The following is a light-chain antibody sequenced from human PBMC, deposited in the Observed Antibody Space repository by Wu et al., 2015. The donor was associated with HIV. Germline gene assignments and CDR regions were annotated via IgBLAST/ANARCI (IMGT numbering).Light chain of an antibody. CDR3: QQVHSYPYS. CDR1: QGITNS. Sequence: DIQLTQSPSFLSANIGDRVAIACRASQGITNSLAWFQQKPGKAPKLLVYGASTLQSDVPSRFSGRGSGTDFTLIINSLQPEDSASYYCQQVHSYPYSFGQGTKLEIK. CDR2: GAS. J-gene: IGKJ2*03. V-gene: IGKV1-9*01.